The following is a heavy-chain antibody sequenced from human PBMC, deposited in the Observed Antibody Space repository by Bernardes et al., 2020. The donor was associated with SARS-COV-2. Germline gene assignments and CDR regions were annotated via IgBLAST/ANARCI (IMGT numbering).Heavy chain of an antibody. V-gene: IGHV3-64*01. J-gene: IGHJ6*02. CDR1: GFPFSSYA. CDR2: ISSNGGST. Sequence: GGFLRLSCVASGFPFSSYAMHWVRQAPGKGLEYVSAISSNGGSTYYANSVKGRFTISRDNSKNTLYLQMGSLRAEDMAVYYCARTYSSGWYETQPTYYYYYGMDVWGQGTTVTVSS. CDR3: ARTYSSGWYETQPTYYYYYGMDV. D-gene: IGHD6-19*01.